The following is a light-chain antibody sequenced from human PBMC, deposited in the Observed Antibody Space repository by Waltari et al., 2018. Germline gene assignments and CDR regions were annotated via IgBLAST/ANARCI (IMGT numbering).Light chain of an antibody. J-gene: IGLJ2*01. Sequence: QSALTQPASVSGSPGQSITISCTGTSSDVGSYNFVSWYQQHPGKAPKLILSEVTKRPSGVSNLCSDSKSGNTASLTISGLQADDEADYYCCSFASRIGVFGGGTKVTVL. CDR2: EVT. V-gene: IGLV2-23*02. CDR1: SSDVGSYNF. CDR3: CSFASRIGV.